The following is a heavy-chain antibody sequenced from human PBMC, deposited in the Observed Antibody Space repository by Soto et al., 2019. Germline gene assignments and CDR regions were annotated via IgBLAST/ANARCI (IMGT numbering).Heavy chain of an antibody. V-gene: IGHV3-53*01. J-gene: IGHJ4*02. CDR1: GFTVSSNY. Sequence: EVQLVESGGGWIQPGVSLRLSCAASGFTVSSNYMSWVRQAPGKVLEWVSVIYSGGSTYYADSVKCRFTISRDNSKNTLYLQMNSLRAEDTAVYYCARHITMDPLLVYWGQGTLVTVSS. CDR3: ARHITMDPLLVY. CDR2: IYSGGST. D-gene: IGHD3-10*01.